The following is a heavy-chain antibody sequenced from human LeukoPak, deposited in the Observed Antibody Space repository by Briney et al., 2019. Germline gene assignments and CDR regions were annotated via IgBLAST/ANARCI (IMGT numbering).Heavy chain of an antibody. CDR1: GFTVSSNY. J-gene: IGHJ4*02. V-gene: IGHV3-53*01. CDR3: ARVNMVGATHFDY. Sequence: PGGSLRLSCAASGFTVSSNYMSWVRQAPGKGLEWVSFIYSGGSTYYADSVKGRFTISRDNAKHSLYLQMNSLRDDDTAVYYCARVNMVGATHFDYWGQGTLVTVSS. D-gene: IGHD1-26*01. CDR2: IYSGGST.